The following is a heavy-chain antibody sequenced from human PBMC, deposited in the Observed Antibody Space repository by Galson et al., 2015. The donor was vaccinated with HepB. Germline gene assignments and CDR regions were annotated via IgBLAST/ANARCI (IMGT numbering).Heavy chain of an antibody. J-gene: IGHJ4*02. CDR3: ARGELGIAVAGHTWDY. V-gene: IGHV3-66*01. D-gene: IGHD6-19*01. CDR1: GFTVSSNY. Sequence: SLRLSCAASGFTVSSNYMSWVRQAPGKGLEWVSVIYSGGSTYYADSVKGRFTISRDNSKNTLYLQMNSLRAEDTAVYYCARGELGIAVAGHTWDYWGQGTLVTVSS. CDR2: IYSGGST.